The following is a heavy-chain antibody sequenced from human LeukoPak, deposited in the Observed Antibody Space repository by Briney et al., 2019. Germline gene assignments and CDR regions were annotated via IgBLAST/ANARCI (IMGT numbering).Heavy chain of an antibody. Sequence: PSETLPLTCNVSGGSISNDYWSWIRKPPGKGLEWIGYIYYSGSTNYNPSLKSRVTMSVDRSKNQFSLKLSSVTAADTAVYYCARGGNGGGFHYWGQGTLVTVSS. D-gene: IGHD3-16*01. CDR1: GGSISNDY. CDR3: ARGGNGGGFHY. V-gene: IGHV4-59*12. CDR2: IYYSGST. J-gene: IGHJ4*02.